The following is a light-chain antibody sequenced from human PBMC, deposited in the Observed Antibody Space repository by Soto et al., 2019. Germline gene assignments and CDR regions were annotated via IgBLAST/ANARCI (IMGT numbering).Light chain of an antibody. CDR1: RSVLYSSNNNNY. CDR3: QQYYSTPYT. J-gene: IGKJ2*01. CDR2: WAS. Sequence: IVMTQSPDSLAVSLGERATINCKSSRSVLYSSNNNNYLAWYQQKPGQPPKLLIYWASTRESGVPDRCSGSGSGKDFTLTISSLQAEDVAVYYCQQYYSTPYTFGQGTKLEI. V-gene: IGKV4-1*01.